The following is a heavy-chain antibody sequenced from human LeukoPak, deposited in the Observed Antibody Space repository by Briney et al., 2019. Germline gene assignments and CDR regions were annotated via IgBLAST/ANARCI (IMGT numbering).Heavy chain of an antibody. CDR2: INPSGGST. J-gene: IGHJ4*02. V-gene: IGHV1-46*01. CDR1: GYTFTSYY. Sequence: ASVKVSCKASGYTFTSYYMHWVRQAPGQGLEWMGIINPSGGSTNYAQKFQGRVTMTRDTSTSTVYMELSSLRSEDTAVYYCARDAAFGELVIWGQGTLVTVSS. CDR3: ARDAAFGELVI. D-gene: IGHD3-10*01.